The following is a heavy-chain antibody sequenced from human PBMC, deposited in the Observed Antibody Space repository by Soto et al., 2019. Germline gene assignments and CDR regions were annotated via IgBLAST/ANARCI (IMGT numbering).Heavy chain of an antibody. CDR3: SRGAALRVLVEGDAPDKYLRDD. Sequence: SETLSLTCAVYGGSFSGYYWSWIRQPPGKGLEWIGEINHDGTTNYNPSLKSRVTISVDTSKNQFSLKVISVTAADTAMYYCSRGAALRVLVEGDAPDKYLRDDGSQGTMVT. CDR2: INHDGTT. V-gene: IGHV4-34*01. CDR1: GGSFSGYY. D-gene: IGHD2-15*01. J-gene: IGHJ4*02.